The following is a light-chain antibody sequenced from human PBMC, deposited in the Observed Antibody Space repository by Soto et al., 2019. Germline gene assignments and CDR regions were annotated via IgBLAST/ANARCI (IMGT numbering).Light chain of an antibody. J-gene: IGLJ2*01. CDR2: EVS. CDR1: TSDVSDYKY. Sequence: ALAQPASVSGSPGQSLTISCTGATSDVSDYKYVSWYQQHPGKAPKLMIYEVSHRPSGISNRFSGSKSGNTASLTISGLQAEDEADYYCSSYTSTSTLDVVFGGGTKVTVL. CDR3: SSYTSTSTLDVV. V-gene: IGLV2-14*01.